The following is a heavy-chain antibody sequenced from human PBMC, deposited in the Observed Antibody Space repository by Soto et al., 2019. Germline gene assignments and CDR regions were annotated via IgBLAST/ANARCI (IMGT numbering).Heavy chain of an antibody. V-gene: IGHV5-51*01. D-gene: IGHD2-2*01. CDR1: GYSFTGHW. CDR2: IYPSDSDI. CDR3: ARQDYSNYRGGMDV. Sequence: ESLKLSCKTSGYSFTGHWIAWVRQMPGKGLEWMGIIYPSDSDIRYRPSFQGQVTISVDKSISTAYLQWSSLKASDTATYYCARQDYSNYRGGMDVWGQGTTVTVS. J-gene: IGHJ6*02.